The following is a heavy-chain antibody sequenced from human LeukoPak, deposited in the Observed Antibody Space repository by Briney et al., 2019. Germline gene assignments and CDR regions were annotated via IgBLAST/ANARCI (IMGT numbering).Heavy chain of an antibody. V-gene: IGHV3-30-3*01. J-gene: IGHJ6*03. CDR1: GFTFSSYA. Sequence: GGSLRLSCAASGFTFSSYAMHWVRQAPGKGLEWVAVISYDGSNKYYADSVKGRFTISRDNSKNTLYLQMNSLRAEDTAVYYCARDSVRFLYYMDVWGKGTTVTVSS. D-gene: IGHD3-3*01. CDR2: ISYDGSNK. CDR3: ARDSVRFLYYMDV.